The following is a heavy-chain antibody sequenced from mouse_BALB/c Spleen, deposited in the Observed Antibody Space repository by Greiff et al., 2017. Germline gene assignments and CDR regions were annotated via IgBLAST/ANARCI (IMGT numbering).Heavy chain of an antibody. D-gene: IGHD2-1*01. CDR2: ISTYYGDA. Sequence: VMLVESGAELVRPGVSVKISCKGSGYTFTDYAMHWVKQSHAKSLEWIGVISTYYGDASYNQKFKGKATMTVDKSSSTAYMELARLTSEDSAIYYCARLETTDFDYWGQGTTLTVSS. J-gene: IGHJ2*01. CDR3: ARLETTDFDY. CDR1: GYTFTDYA. V-gene: IGHV1S137*01.